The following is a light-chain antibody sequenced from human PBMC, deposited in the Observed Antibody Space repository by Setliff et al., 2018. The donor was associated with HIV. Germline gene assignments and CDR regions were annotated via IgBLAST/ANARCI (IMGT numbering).Light chain of an antibody. CDR2: GNT. Sequence: QSVLTQPPSVSGAPGQGVTISCTGSSSNIGTGYDVHWYQQLPGRAPKLLIYGNTNRPSGVPDRFSGSKSGNTASLTVSGLQAEDEADYYCASYAGDGVHDIYVFGTGTKGTVL. CDR1: SSNIGTGYD. J-gene: IGLJ1*01. CDR3: ASYAGDGVHDIYV. V-gene: IGLV1-40*01.